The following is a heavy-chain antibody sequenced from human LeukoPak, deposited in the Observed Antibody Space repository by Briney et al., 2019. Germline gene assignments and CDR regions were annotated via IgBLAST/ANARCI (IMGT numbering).Heavy chain of an antibody. CDR1: GGSFSGYY. J-gene: IGHJ5*02. D-gene: IGHD4-17*01. Sequence: PSETLSLTCAVYGGSFSGYYWSWIRQPPGKGLEWIGEINHSGSTNYNPSLKSRVTISVDTSKNQFSLKLSSVTAADTAVYYCARDGRVLGFDPWGQGTLVTVSS. CDR3: ARDGRVLGFDP. V-gene: IGHV4-34*01. CDR2: INHSGST.